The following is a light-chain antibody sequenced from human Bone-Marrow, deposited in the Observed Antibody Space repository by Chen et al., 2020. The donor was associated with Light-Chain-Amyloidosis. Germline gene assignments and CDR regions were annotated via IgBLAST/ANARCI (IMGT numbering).Light chain of an antibody. CDR3: QVWXRSSDRPV. Sequence: SYVLTQPSSASVAPGQTATIAXGGNKXGSTSVHWYQQPPGQAPLLIVYDDSVRPPGIPERLSGYNSGNTATXTIXRXEAGDEADYXXQVWXRSSDRPVFGGGTKLTVL. CDR2: DDS. CDR1: KXGSTS. J-gene: IGLJ3*02. V-gene: IGLV3-21*02.